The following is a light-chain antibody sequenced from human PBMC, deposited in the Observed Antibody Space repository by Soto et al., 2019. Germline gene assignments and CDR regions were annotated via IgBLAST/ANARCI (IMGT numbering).Light chain of an antibody. Sequence: QSVLTQPPSMSGAPGQGVTISCTGSSSNIGAGYDVHWYQQVPGTAPKLLIYGNTNRPSGVPDRFSASKSGTSASLAISGLQAEDEADYYCQSYESSLSGWIVGGGTKLTVL. CDR1: SSNIGAGYD. CDR3: QSYESSLSGWI. J-gene: IGLJ2*01. V-gene: IGLV1-40*01. CDR2: GNT.